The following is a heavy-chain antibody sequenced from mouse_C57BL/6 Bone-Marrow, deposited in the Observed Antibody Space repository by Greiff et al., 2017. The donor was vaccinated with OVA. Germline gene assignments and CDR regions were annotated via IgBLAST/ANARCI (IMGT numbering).Heavy chain of an antibody. CDR2: IYPGSGSN. V-gene: IGHV1-55*01. Sequence: QVQLQQPGAELVKPGASVKMSCKASGYTFTSYWITWVKQRPGQGLEWIGDIYPGSGSNNYNEKFKSKATLTVAKSSSTAYMQLTSLTSEDSSVYYCARQRLRRRGDYWGQGTSVTVSS. CDR1: GYTFTSYW. CDR3: ARQRLRRRGDY. D-gene: IGHD2-4*01. J-gene: IGHJ4*01.